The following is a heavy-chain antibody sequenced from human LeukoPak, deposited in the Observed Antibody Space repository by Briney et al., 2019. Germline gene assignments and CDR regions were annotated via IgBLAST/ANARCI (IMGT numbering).Heavy chain of an antibody. J-gene: IGHJ4*02. CDR3: ARAQKKYYDDSSGYHSRDYFDY. CDR1: GGSISSYY. V-gene: IGHV4-4*07. Sequence: SETLSLTCTVSGGSISSYYWSWIRQPAGKGLEWIGRIYTSGSTNYNPSLKSRVTMSVDTSKNQFSLKLSSVTAADTAVYYCARAQKKYYDDSSGYHSRDYFDYWGQGTLVTVSS. CDR2: IYTSGST. D-gene: IGHD3-22*01.